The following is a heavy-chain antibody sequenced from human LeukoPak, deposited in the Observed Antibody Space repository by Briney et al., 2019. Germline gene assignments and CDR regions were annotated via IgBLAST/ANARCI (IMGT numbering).Heavy chain of an antibody. CDR3: ARIPRYGDYVSYPDY. D-gene: IGHD4-17*01. CDR1: GYTFTIYY. V-gene: IGHV1-46*01. CDR2: INPSGGST. J-gene: IGHJ4*02. Sequence: ASVKVSCKASGYTFTIYYMHWVRQAPGQGLEWRVIINPSGGSTSYAQKFQGRVTMTRDTATSTVYMELSSLRPEDTAVYYCARIPRYGDYVSYPDYWGQGTLVTVSS.